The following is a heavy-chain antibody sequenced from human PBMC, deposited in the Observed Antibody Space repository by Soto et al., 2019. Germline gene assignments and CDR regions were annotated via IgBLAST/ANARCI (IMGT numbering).Heavy chain of an antibody. CDR1: GFTFSSYW. Sequence: EVQLVESGGGLVQPGGSLRLSCAASGFTFSSYWMHWVRQAPGKGLVWVSRINSDGSSTSYADSVKGRFTISRDNAKNTVYLQMKSLRAEVTAVYYCARDYDGNFLLDAFDIWGQGTMVTVSS. V-gene: IGHV3-74*01. D-gene: IGHD5-12*01. J-gene: IGHJ3*02. CDR2: INSDGSST. CDR3: ARDYDGNFLLDAFDI.